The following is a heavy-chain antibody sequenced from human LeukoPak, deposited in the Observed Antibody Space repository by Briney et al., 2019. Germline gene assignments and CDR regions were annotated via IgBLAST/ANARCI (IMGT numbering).Heavy chain of an antibody. V-gene: IGHV4-39*01. J-gene: IGHJ4*02. CDR3: ARHAADYDSSGYYQYYFDY. CDR2: IYYSGST. Sequence: SETLSLTCTVSGGSISSSSYYWGWIRQPPGKGLEWIGSIYYSGSTYYNPSLKSRVTISVDTSKNQFSLKLSSVTAADTAVYYCARHAADYDSSGYYQYYFDYWGQGTPVTVSS. CDR1: GGSISSSSYY. D-gene: IGHD3-22*01.